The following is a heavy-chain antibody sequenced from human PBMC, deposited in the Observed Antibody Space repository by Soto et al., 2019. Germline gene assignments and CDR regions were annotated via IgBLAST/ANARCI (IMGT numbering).Heavy chain of an antibody. CDR1: GFSFSSYA. V-gene: IGHV3-64*02. CDR2: ISPNGGST. J-gene: IGHJ6*02. Sequence: PGGALRLSCAASGFSFSSYAMHWVRQAPGKGLEYVSVISPNGGSTYYSDSVKGRFTISRDNSKNTLYLQMGSLRAEDMAVYYCARAGFYYGSGSYRDGMDFSDQGTSVTVSS. D-gene: IGHD3-10*01. CDR3: ARAGFYYGSGSYRDGMDF.